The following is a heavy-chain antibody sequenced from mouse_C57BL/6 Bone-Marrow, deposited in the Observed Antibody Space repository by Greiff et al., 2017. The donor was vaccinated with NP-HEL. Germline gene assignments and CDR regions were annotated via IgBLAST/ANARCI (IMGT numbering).Heavy chain of an antibody. Sequence: VPLKQSGTVLARPGASVKMSCKTSGYTFTSYWVHWVKQRPGQGLEWVGAIYPGNSDTRYNQKFKGKAKLTAVTSASTAYMELSSLTNEDSAVYYCTYGNYYYAMDYWGQGTSVTVSS. D-gene: IGHD2-1*01. V-gene: IGHV1-5*01. J-gene: IGHJ4*01. CDR3: TYGNYYYAMDY. CDR2: IYPGNSDT. CDR1: GYTFTSYW.